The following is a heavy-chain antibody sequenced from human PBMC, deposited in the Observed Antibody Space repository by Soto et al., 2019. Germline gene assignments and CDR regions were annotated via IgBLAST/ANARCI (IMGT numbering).Heavy chain of an antibody. CDR1: GGTFSSYA. D-gene: IGHD5-18*01. V-gene: IGHV1-69*13. CDR3: ARSGGYSYGLGGRYYYGMDV. J-gene: IGHJ6*02. Sequence: ASDKVPCKASGGTFSSYAISWVRQAPGQWLEWMGGIIPIFGTADYAQKFQGRVTITADESTSTAYMELSSLRSEDTAVYYCARSGGYSYGLGGRYYYGMDVWGQGTTVTVSS. CDR2: IIPIFGTA.